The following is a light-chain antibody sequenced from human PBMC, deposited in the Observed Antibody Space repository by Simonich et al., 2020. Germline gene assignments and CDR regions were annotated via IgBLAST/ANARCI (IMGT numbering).Light chain of an antibody. CDR2: EDN. J-gene: IGLJ3*02. CDR1: SGSIASNY. CDR3: CSYAGSYTWV. Sequence: NFMLTQPHSVSESPGKTVTISCTRSSGSIASNYVQWYQQRPGSSPPTVFYEDNQRPSVVPDLFSGSKSGNTASLTISGLQAEDEADYYCCSYAGSYTWVFGGGTKLTVL. V-gene: IGLV6-57*01.